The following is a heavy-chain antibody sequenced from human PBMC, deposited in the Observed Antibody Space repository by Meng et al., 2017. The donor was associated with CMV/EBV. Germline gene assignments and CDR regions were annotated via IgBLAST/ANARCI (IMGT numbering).Heavy chain of an antibody. Sequence: GGSLRLSCTASGFTFGDYAMSWVRQAPGKGLEWVGFIGSKAYGGTTEYAASVKGRFTISRDDSKSIAYLQMNSLKTEDTAVYYCTRAPADYYDSSGYYQAPDYWGQGTLVTVSS. D-gene: IGHD3-22*01. V-gene: IGHV3-49*04. J-gene: IGHJ4*02. CDR3: TRAPADYYDSSGYYQAPDY. CDR1: GFTFGDYA. CDR2: IGSKAYGGTT.